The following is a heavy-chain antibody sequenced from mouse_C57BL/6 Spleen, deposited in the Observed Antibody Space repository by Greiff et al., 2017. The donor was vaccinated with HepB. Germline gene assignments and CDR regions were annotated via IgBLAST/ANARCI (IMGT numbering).Heavy chain of an antibody. Sequence: VQLVESGAELARPGASVKLSCKASGYTFTSYGISWVKQRTGQGLEWIGEIYPRSGNTYYNEKFKGKATLTADKSSSTAYMELRSLTSEDSAVYFCARRRFYDGYCMDYWGQGTSVTVSS. CDR2: IYPRSGNT. J-gene: IGHJ4*01. V-gene: IGHV1-81*01. CDR3: ARRRFYDGYCMDY. D-gene: IGHD2-3*01. CDR1: GYTFTSYG.